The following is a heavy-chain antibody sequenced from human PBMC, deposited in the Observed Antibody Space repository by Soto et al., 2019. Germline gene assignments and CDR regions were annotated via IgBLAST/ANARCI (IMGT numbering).Heavy chain of an antibody. J-gene: IGHJ6*02. V-gene: IGHV3-74*01. D-gene: IGHD2-21*01. CDR3: VRDSYISGYYYGMDV. CDR1: GFTVSSNY. CDR2: IKTDGSST. Sequence: GGSLRLSCAAAGFTVSSNYMSWVRQAPGKGLEWVSRIKTDGSSTSYADSGKGRFTISRDNAKNTLYLQMNSLRAEDTAVYFCVRDSYISGYYYGMDVWGQGTTVTVSS.